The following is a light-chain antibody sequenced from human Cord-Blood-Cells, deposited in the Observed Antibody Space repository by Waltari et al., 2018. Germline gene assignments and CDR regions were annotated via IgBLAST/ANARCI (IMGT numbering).Light chain of an antibody. CDR3: QKYYSTPWT. CDR1: QSVLYSSNNNNY. CDR2: GAS. J-gene: IGKJ1*01. Sequence: IVMTQSPDSLAVSLGEWATINCKSSQSVLYSSNNNNYLAWYQQKPGQPPKLLIYGASTRESGVPDRFSGSGCGTDFTLNISSLQAEDVAVYYCQKYYSTPWTFGQGTKVEIK. V-gene: IGKV4-1*01.